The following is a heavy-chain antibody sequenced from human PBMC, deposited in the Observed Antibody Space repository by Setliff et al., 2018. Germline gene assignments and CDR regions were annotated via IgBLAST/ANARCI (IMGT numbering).Heavy chain of an antibody. J-gene: IGHJ4*02. CDR2: IDWNGGRI. D-gene: IGHD2-8*02. Sequence: PGGSLRLSCAVSGFSFHDYGMGWVRQAPGKGLEWVSGIDWNGGRIGYADSVKGRFTISRDNRKNLLFLQMDSLRGEDTALYYCVKGTLPYCTGPTCYPLDHWGQGTLVTVSS. CDR3: VKGTLPYCTGPTCYPLDH. V-gene: IGHV3-20*04. CDR1: GFSFHDYG.